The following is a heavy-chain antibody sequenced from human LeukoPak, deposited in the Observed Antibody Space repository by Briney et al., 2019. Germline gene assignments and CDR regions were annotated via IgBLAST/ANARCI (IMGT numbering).Heavy chain of an antibody. D-gene: IGHD3-3*01. CDR2: IYSGGST. Sequence: GGSLRLSCAASGFTVSSNYMSWVRQAPGKGLEWVSVIYSGGSTYYADSVKGRFTISRDNSKNTLYLQMNSLRAEDTAVYYCAKESGYFYWYFDLWGRGTLVTVSS. CDR3: AKESGYFYWYFDL. J-gene: IGHJ2*01. V-gene: IGHV3-66*01. CDR1: GFTVSSNY.